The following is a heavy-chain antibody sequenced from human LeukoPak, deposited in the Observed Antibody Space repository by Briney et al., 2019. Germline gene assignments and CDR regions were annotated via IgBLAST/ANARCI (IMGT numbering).Heavy chain of an antibody. D-gene: IGHD3-3*01. CDR2: ISYDGSNK. V-gene: IGHV3-30*18. CDR3: AKDGVAS. J-gene: IGHJ4*02. Sequence: PGGSLRLSCAASGFTFSSYGMHWVRQAPGKGLEWVAVISYDGSNKYYADSVKGRFTISRDNSKNTLYLQMNSLRAEDTAVYYCAKDGVASWGQGTLVTVCS. CDR1: GFTFSSYG.